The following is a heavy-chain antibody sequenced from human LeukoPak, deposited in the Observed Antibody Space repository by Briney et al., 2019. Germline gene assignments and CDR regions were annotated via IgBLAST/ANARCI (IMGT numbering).Heavy chain of an antibody. CDR1: GYSFPSYW. Sequence: GESLKISCKGSGYSFPSYWIGRVRQMPGKGREGVGIIYPGDSDTRYSPSFQGQVTISADKSISTAYLQWSSLKASDTAMYYCARLGNYYDSSGYFDYWGQGTLVTVSS. V-gene: IGHV5-51*01. CDR2: IYPGDSDT. D-gene: IGHD3-22*01. J-gene: IGHJ4*02. CDR3: ARLGNYYDSSGYFDY.